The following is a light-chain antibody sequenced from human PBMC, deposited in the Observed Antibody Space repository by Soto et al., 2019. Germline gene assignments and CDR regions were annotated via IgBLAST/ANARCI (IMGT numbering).Light chain of an antibody. CDR1: QSVSSH. CDR2: DAS. J-gene: IGKJ1*01. V-gene: IGKV3-11*01. Sequence: EIVLTQSPATLSLSPGERATLSCRASQSVSSHLAWYQQKPGQSPRLRIYDASTRATGIPARFSGSGSGTDFTLTISSLEPEDFAFYFCQQRSHWPTFGQGTKVEIK. CDR3: QQRSHWPT.